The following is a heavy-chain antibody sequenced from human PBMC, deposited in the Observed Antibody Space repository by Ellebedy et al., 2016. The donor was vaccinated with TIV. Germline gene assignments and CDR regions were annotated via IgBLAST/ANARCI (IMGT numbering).Heavy chain of an antibody. CDR2: INHSGST. CDR3: ARGPSSGWYWGTFDY. V-gene: IGHV4-34*01. Sequence: MPSETLSLTCAVYGGSFSGYYWSWIRQPPGKGLEWIGEINHSGSTNYNPSLKSRVTISVDTSKNQFSLKLSSVTAADTAVYYCARGPSSGWYWGTFDYWGQGTLVTVSS. J-gene: IGHJ4*02. CDR1: GGSFSGYY. D-gene: IGHD6-19*01.